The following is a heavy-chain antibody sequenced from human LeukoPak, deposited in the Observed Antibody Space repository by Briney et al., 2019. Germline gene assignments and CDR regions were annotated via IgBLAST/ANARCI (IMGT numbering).Heavy chain of an antibody. CDR2: INHSGST. V-gene: IGHV4-34*01. Sequence: SVTLSLTCAVYGGSFSGYYWTWIRQPPGKGLEWIGEINHSGSTNYNPSLKSRVTISVDTSKNHFSLKLSSVTAADTAVYYCARWWGFDPWGQGTLVTVSS. J-gene: IGHJ5*02. CDR1: GGSFSGYY. CDR3: ARWWGFDP. D-gene: IGHD2-15*01.